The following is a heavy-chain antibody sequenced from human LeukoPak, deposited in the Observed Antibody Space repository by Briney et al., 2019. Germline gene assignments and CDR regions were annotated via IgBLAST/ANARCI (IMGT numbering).Heavy chain of an antibody. CDR1: GYTFTSHY. V-gene: IGHV1-46*01. CDR3: ARDGFPLGSGWYSDY. D-gene: IGHD6-19*01. CDR2: INPSGGST. Sequence: ASVKVSCKASGYTFTSHYMHWVRQAPGQGLEWMGIINPSGGSTSYAQKFQGRVTMTRDMSTSTVYMELSSLRSEDTAVYYCARDGFPLGSGWYSDYWGQGTLVTVSS. J-gene: IGHJ4*02.